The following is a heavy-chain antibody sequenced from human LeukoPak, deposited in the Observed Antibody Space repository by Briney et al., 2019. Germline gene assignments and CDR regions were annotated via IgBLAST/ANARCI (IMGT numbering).Heavy chain of an antibody. V-gene: IGHV4-39*07. CDR3: ARDASLWVDY. D-gene: IGHD1-26*01. Sequence: PSETLSLTCTVSGGSISSSSYYWGWIRQPPGKGLEWIGSIYYSGSTYYNPSLKSRVTISVDTSKNQFSLKLSSVTAADTAVYYCARDASLWVDYWGQGTLVTVSS. CDR2: IYYSGST. J-gene: IGHJ4*02. CDR1: GGSISSSSYY.